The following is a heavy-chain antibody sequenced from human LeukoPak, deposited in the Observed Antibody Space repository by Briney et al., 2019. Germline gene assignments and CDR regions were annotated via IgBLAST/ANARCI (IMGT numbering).Heavy chain of an antibody. V-gene: IGHV3-30*18. Sequence: GGSLRLSCAASGFTFSNYGMHWVRQAPGKGLEWVADITYNGSNKYYSDCVKGRFTISRDNSNNTLYLQMNSLRAEDTGVYYCAKDSCSSTSCYEDFWGRGTLVTVSS. CDR3: AKDSCSSTSCYEDF. D-gene: IGHD2-2*01. CDR1: GFTFSNYG. CDR2: ITYNGSNK. J-gene: IGHJ4*02.